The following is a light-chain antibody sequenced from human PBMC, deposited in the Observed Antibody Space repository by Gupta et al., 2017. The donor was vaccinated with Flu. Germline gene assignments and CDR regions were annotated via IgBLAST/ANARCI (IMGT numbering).Light chain of an antibody. CDR2: KDT. CDR3: ESPDTSVTSLV. CDR1: ALPNQY. Sequence: SYELTQPPSVSVSPGQTARITCSGDALPNQYVFWYQQKSGQAPVLIIYKDTERPSGIPDRFSGSSSGTTVTLTISGAQAEDEADYYCESPDTSVTSLVFGGGTKLTVL. V-gene: IGLV3-25*03. J-gene: IGLJ3*02.